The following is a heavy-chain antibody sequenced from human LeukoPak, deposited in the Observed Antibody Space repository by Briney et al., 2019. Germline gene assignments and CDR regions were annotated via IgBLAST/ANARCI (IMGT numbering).Heavy chain of an antibody. Sequence: GGSLRPSCAASGFTFTSYEMNWVRQAAGKGLEWVSYISSSGSTIYYADSVKGRFTITSDNAKNSLYLQMNSLRAEDTAVYYCARGTRYYYGSGSYPDYWGQGTLVTVSS. CDR3: ARGTRYYYGSGSYPDY. CDR2: ISSSGSTI. J-gene: IGHJ4*02. V-gene: IGHV3-48*03. D-gene: IGHD3-10*01. CDR1: GFTFTSYE.